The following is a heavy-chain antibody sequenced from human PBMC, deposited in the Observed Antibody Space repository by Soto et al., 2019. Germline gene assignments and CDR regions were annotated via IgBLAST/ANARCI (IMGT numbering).Heavy chain of an antibody. J-gene: IGHJ4*02. CDR2: IYWDNDK. CDR3: AHRLGGSSWNDGYFDF. V-gene: IGHV2-5*02. CDR1: GFSLTTRPVG. Sequence: QITLKESGRTLVEPTEALALTCSFSGFSLTTRPVGVGWFRQPPGKALEWLGVIYWDNDKRYNPFLKSRLTNNKDTSTNEVALTMTDMEPKDTATYFCAHRLGGSSWNDGYFDFWGQGGLVTVS. D-gene: IGHD1-1*01.